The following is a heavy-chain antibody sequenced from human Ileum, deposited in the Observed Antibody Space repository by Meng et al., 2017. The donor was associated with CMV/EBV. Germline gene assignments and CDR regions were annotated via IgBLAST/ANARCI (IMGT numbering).Heavy chain of an antibody. V-gene: IGHV3-30-3*01. CDR1: GFTFSSYT. CDR2: ISYDGSKK. D-gene: IGHD2-15*01. J-gene: IGHJ4*02. CDR3: AKDRHPEGSWYFGY. Sequence: GGSLRLSCAASGFTFSSYTMHWVRQAPGQGLEWVAVISYDGSKKYSADSVKRRFTIARDYSKNTLYLQMISLRAEDTAVYYCAKDRHPEGSWYFGYWGQGMLVTVSS.